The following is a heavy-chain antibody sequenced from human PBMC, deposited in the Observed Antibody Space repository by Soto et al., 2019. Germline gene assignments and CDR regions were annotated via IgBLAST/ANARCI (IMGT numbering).Heavy chain of an antibody. J-gene: IGHJ6*02. CDR1: GFTFSSYA. D-gene: IGHD6-6*01. V-gene: IGHV3-23*01. Sequence: GGSLRLSCAASGFTFSSYAMSWVRQAPGKGLEWVSAISGSGGSTYYADSVKGRFTISRDNSKNTLYLPMNSLRAEDTAVYYCAKVLSRSSSSFLYYGMDVWGQGTTVTVSS. CDR3: AKVLSRSSSSFLYYGMDV. CDR2: ISGSGGST.